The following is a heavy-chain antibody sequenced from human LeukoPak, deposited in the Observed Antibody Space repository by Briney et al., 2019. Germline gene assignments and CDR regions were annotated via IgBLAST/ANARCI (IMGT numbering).Heavy chain of an antibody. CDR1: GFTFTSFG. J-gene: IGHJ6*03. CDR3: AKASRFGYSYGPREYFYYMDV. CDR2: ISGSGGST. D-gene: IGHD5-18*01. V-gene: IGHV3-23*01. Sequence: GGSLRLSCAASGFTFTSFGMSWVRQAPGKGLEWVSTISGSGGSTYYADSVRGRFTISRDNSKNTLYLQMNTLRAEDTAVYYCAKASRFGYSYGPREYFYYMDVWGKGTTVTISS.